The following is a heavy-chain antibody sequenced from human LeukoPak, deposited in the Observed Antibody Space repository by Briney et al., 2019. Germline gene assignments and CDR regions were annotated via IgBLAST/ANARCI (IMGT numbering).Heavy chain of an antibody. J-gene: IGHJ3*02. Sequence: PSETLSLTCAVYGGAFSSYYWSWIRQPPGKGLEWIGNIYYSGSTYYNPSLKGRVTISVDTSKNQFSLKLSSVTAADTAVYYCARLLSRLNDAFDIWGQGTMVTVSS. CDR1: GGAFSSYY. CDR3: ARLLSRLNDAFDI. D-gene: IGHD2-2*01. CDR2: IYYSGST. V-gene: IGHV4-34*01.